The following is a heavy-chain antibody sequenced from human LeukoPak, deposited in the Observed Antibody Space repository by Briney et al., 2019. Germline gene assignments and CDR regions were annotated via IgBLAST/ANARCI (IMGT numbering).Heavy chain of an antibody. V-gene: IGHV1-3*01. CDR2: INAGNGHT. CDR3: ARDYYGDYCGVVCYGMDV. D-gene: IGHD4-17*01. CDR1: GYTFTSYA. J-gene: IGHJ6*02. Sequence: ASVKVSCKASGYTFTSYAIHWVRQAPGQRLEWMGWINAGNGHTKYSQKFQDRVTITRDTSASTAYMELSSLRSEDTAVYYCARDYYGDYCGVVCYGMDVWGQGTTVTVSS.